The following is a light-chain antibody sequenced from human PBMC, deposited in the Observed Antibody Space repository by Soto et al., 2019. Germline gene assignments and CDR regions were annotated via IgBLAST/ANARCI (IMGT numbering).Light chain of an antibody. CDR2: EVS. CDR3: TSYTATSTYV. J-gene: IGLJ1*01. Sequence: QLVLTQPPSVSGSPGQSVTISCTGTSIDFVSYNRVSWYQQSPGSAPKLMIYEVSNRPSGVSNRFSGSKSGNTASLTISGLQAEDEADYYCTSYTATSTYVFGTGTKVTVL. V-gene: IGLV2-18*02. CDR1: SIDFVSYNR.